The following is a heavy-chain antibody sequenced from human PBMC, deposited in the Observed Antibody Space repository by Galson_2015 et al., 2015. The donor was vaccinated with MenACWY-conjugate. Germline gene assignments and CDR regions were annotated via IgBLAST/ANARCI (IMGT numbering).Heavy chain of an antibody. CDR1: GYTFTGYY. D-gene: IGHD2-2*01. J-gene: IGHJ4*02. Sequence: SVKVSCKASGYTFTGYYMHWVRQAPGQGLEWMGWINPNRGGTNYAQKFQGWVTMTRDTSTSTAYMELSRLRSDDTAVYYCARQIFPAAKSSGFDYWGQGTLVTVSS. CDR3: ARQIFPAAKSSGFDY. CDR2: INPNRGGT. V-gene: IGHV1-2*04.